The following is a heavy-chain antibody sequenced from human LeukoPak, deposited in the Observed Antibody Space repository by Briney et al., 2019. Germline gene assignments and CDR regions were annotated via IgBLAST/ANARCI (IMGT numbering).Heavy chain of an antibody. V-gene: IGHV3-23*01. J-gene: IGHJ4*02. CDR2: ISGSGVST. CDR3: AKDLVRYSSSSPYFEY. D-gene: IGHD6-6*01. Sequence: GGSLRLSCAASGLTVTNAWMNWVRQAPGKGLERVSSISGSGVSTNYADSVKGRFTISRDNLKNTLYVQMNSLRAEGTAVYYCAKDLVRYSSSSPYFEYWGQGTLVTVSS. CDR1: GLTVTNAW.